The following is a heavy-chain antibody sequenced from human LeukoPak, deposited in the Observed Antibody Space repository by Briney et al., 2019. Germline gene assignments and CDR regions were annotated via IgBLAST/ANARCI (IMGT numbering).Heavy chain of an antibody. V-gene: IGHV3-33*01. CDR3: ARNYDSSGYYYNFDY. CDR1: GFTFSSYG. D-gene: IGHD3-22*01. J-gene: IGHJ4*02. CDR2: IWSDGSNK. Sequence: GGSLRLSCAASGFTFSSYGMHWVRQAPGKGLEWVAVIWSDGSNKYYADSVKGRFTISRDNSKNTLYLQMNSLRAEDTAVYYCARNYDSSGYYYNFDYWGQGTLVTVSS.